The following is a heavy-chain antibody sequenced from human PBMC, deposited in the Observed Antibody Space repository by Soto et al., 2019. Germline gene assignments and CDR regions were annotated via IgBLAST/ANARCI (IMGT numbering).Heavy chain of an antibody. Sequence: SETLSLTCAVYGGSFSGYYWSWIRQPPGKGLEWIGEINHSGSTNYNPSLKSRVTISVDTSKKQFSLKLSSVTAADTAVYYCARTGSSSWYHNYGMHVCGQGTTVTVYS. V-gene: IGHV4-34*01. CDR2: INHSGST. J-gene: IGHJ6*02. CDR1: GGSFSGYY. CDR3: ARTGSSSWYHNYGMHV. D-gene: IGHD6-13*01.